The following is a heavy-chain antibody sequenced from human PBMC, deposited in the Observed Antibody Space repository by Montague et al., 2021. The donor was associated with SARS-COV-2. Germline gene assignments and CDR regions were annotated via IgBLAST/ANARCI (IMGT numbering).Heavy chain of an antibody. J-gene: IGHJ4*02. Sequence: SETLSLTCTVSGGSISDSNFHWGWIRQPPGKGLEWIGTLYYSGATYYNPSLKSRVTTSKDTSKNQFSLKLTSAIAADTAVYYCARLRGGTPGEHWGQGALVTVSS. CDR1: GGSISDSNFH. D-gene: IGHD2-21*01. V-gene: IGHV4-39*07. CDR3: ARLRGGTPGEH. CDR2: LYYSGAT.